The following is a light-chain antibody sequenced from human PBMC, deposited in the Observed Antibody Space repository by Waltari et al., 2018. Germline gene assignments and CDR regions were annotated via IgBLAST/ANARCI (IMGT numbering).Light chain of an antibody. CDR2: SAF. Sequence: AIQMTQSPSSLSASIGDRVTMTCRASQDISNDLGWYQQKPGKAPNLLIYSAFTLRTGVPSRFSGSRSGTDFTLTITGRQPEDLATYYCLQDYSFPWTFGQGTRVEI. CDR1: QDISND. J-gene: IGKJ1*01. CDR3: LQDYSFPWT. V-gene: IGKV1-6*01.